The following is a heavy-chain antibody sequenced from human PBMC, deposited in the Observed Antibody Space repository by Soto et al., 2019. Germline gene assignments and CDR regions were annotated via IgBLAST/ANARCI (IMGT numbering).Heavy chain of an antibody. J-gene: IGHJ6*02. Sequence: PGGSLRLSCAASGFTFSSYWMHWVRQAPGKGLVWVSRINSDGSSTNYADSVKGRFTISRDNAKNTLYLQMNSLRAEDTALYYCARVYCSSTNCPSYYGMDVWGQGTTVTVSS. CDR2: INSDGSST. CDR1: GFTFSSYW. V-gene: IGHV3-74*01. CDR3: ARVYCSSTNCPSYYGMDV. D-gene: IGHD2-2*01.